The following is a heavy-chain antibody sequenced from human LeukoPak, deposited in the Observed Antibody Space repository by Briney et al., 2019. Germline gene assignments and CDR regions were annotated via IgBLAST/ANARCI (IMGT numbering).Heavy chain of an antibody. V-gene: IGHV3-30*02. CDR1: GFTFSSYG. Sequence: PGGSLRLSCAASGFTFSSYGMHWVRQAPGKGLEWVAFIRYDGSNKYYGDSVKGRFTISRDNSKNTVYSQMNSLRAEDTGVYYCARDRLEAVTDDDYFDYWGQGTLVTVSS. CDR2: IRYDGSNK. J-gene: IGHJ4*02. D-gene: IGHD2-21*02. CDR3: ARDRLEAVTDDDYFDY.